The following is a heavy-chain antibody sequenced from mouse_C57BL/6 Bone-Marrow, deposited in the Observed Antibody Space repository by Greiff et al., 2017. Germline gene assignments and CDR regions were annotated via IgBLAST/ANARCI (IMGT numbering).Heavy chain of an antibody. Sequence: QVQLQQPGAELVRPGTSVKLSCKASGYTFTDYEMHWVKQTPVHGLEWIGAIDPETGGTAYNQKFKGKAILTADKSSSTAYMELRSLTSEDSAVYYCRIYYYGRNAMDYWGQGTSVTVSS. J-gene: IGHJ4*01. CDR2: IDPETGGT. V-gene: IGHV1-15*01. D-gene: IGHD1-1*01. CDR1: GYTFTDYE. CDR3: RIYYYGRNAMDY.